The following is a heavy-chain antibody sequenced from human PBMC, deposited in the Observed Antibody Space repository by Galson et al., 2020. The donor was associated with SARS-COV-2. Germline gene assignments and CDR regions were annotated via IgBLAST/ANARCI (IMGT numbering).Heavy chain of an antibody. J-gene: IGHJ6*02. CDR3: AKDGGYSYGSDYYDYGMDV. V-gene: IGHV3-33*06. D-gene: IGHD5-18*01. CDR1: GFTFSSYG. Sequence: GGSLRLSCAASGFTFSSYGMHWVRQAPGKGLEWVAVIWYDGSNKYYADSVKGRFTISRDNSKNTLYLQMNSLRAEDTAVYYCAKDGGYSYGSDYYDYGMDVWSQGPTVTVSS. CDR2: IWYDGSNK.